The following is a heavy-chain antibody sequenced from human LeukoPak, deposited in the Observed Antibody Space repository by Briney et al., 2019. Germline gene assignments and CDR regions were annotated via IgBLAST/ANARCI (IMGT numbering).Heavy chain of an antibody. CDR1: GFTFSSYA. CDR3: ARDPNGDYIGTFDM. CDR2: ISYDGSNK. D-gene: IGHD4-17*01. V-gene: IGHV3-30-3*01. Sequence: LPGGSLRLSCAASGFTFSSYAMHWVRQAPGKGLEWVAVISYDGSNKYYADSVKGRFTISRDNSKNTLYLQMNSLRVEDTAVYFCARDPNGDYIGTFDMWGRGTMVSVSS. J-gene: IGHJ3*02.